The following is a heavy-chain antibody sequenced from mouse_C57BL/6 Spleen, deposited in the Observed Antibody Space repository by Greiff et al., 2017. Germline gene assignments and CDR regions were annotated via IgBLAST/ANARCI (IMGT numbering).Heavy chain of an antibody. CDR2: INPSTGGT. V-gene: IGHV1-42*01. CDR1: GYSFTGYY. CDR3: ARRGWEDWYFDV. Sequence: EVQLQQSGPELVKPGASVKISCKASGYSFTGYYMNWVKQSPEKSLEWIGEINPSTGGTTYNQKFKAKATLTVDKSSSTAYMQLKSLTSEDSAVYYCARRGWEDWYFDVWGTGTTVTVSS. J-gene: IGHJ1*03. D-gene: IGHD3-3*01.